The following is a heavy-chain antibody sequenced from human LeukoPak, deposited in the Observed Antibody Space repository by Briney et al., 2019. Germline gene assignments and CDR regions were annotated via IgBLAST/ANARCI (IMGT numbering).Heavy chain of an antibody. D-gene: IGHD3-22*01. CDR2: ISGSGGST. Sequence: PGGSLRLSCAASGFTFSSYAMSWVRQAPGKGLEWVSAISGSGGSTYYADSVKGRFTISRDNSKNTLYLQMNSLRAEDTAVYYCAKAAYDSSGYYYAGGFPDYWGQGTLVTVSS. CDR3: AKAAYDSSGYYYAGGFPDY. CDR1: GFTFSSYA. V-gene: IGHV3-23*01. J-gene: IGHJ4*02.